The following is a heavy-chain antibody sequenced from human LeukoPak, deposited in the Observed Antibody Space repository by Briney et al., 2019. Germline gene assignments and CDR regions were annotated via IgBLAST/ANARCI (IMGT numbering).Heavy chain of an antibody. CDR3: ARALSYSYGSMDF. Sequence: GGSLRLSCAASGFIFSNYAMTWVRHAPGKGLQWVSAISGDAIYTYYLDSVKGRFTISRDNAKNSLYLQMNSLRAEDTAVYYCARALSYSYGSMDFWGQGTLVIVSS. J-gene: IGHJ4*02. CDR2: ISGDAIYT. D-gene: IGHD5-18*01. V-gene: IGHV3-21*01. CDR1: GFIFSNYA.